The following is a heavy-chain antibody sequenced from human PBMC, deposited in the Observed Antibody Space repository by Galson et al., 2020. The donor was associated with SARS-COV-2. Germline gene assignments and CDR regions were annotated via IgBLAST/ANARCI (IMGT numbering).Heavy chain of an antibody. D-gene: IGHD2-2*01. CDR2: ISAYNGNT. Sequence: SVKVSCKASGYTFTSYGISWVRQAPGQGLEWMGWISAYNGNTNYAQKLQGRVTMTTDTSTSTAYMELRSLRSDDTAVYYCADDHCSSTSCYGEMHSWGQGTLVTVSS. J-gene: IGHJ4*02. CDR1: GYTFTSYG. V-gene: IGHV1-18*01. CDR3: ADDHCSSTSCYGEMHS.